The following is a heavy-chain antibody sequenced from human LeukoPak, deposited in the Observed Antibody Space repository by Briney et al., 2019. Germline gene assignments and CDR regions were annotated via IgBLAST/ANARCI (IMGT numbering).Heavy chain of an antibody. J-gene: IGHJ4*02. V-gene: IGHV3-30*02. Sequence: GGSLRLSCAASGFTFSSYGMHWVRQAPGKGLEWVAFIRYDGSNKYYADSVKGRLTISRDNSKNTLYLQMNSLRAEDTAVYYCARERAAAGDYWGQGTLVTVSS. CDR3: ARERAAAGDY. D-gene: IGHD6-13*01. CDR2: IRYDGSNK. CDR1: GFTFSSYG.